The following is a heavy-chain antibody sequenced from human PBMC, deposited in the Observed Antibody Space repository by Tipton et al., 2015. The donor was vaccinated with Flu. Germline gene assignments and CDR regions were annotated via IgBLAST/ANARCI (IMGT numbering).Heavy chain of an antibody. V-gene: IGHV3-21*01. D-gene: IGHD6-6*01. J-gene: IGHJ6*02. CDR3: ARGTGPAGQLVWSGMDV. Sequence: SLRLSCAASGFTFSSYSMNWVRQAPGKGLEWVSSISSSSSYIYYADSVKGRFTIPRDNAKNSLYLQMNSLRAEDTAVYYCARGTGPAGQLVWSGMDVWGQGTTVTVSS. CDR2: ISSSSSYI. CDR1: GFTFSSYS.